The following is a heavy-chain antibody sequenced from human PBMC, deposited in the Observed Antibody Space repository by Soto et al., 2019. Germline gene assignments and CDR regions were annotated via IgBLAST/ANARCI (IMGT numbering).Heavy chain of an antibody. CDR2: IIPIFGTA. D-gene: IGHD2-2*01. Sequence: SVKVSCKASGGTFSSYAISWVRQAPGQGLEWMGWIIPIFGTANYAQKFQGRVTITADESTSTAYMELSSLRSEDTAVYYCARAALWDIVVVPAAAYYYYGMDVWGQGTTVTVSS. CDR3: ARAALWDIVVVPAAAYYYYGMDV. V-gene: IGHV1-69*13. CDR1: GGTFSSYA. J-gene: IGHJ6*02.